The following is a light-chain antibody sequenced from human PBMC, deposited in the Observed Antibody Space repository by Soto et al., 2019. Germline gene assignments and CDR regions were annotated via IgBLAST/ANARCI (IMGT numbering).Light chain of an antibody. CDR1: QDIATD. V-gene: IGKV1-27*01. CDR3: QNYNNVPRT. CDR2: AAS. Sequence: DIQMTQSPSSLSASVGDRVTITCRASQDIATDLAWFQQKPGKVPHLLIYAASTLQSGVPSRFSGSGFGTDFTLTISGLQPEDVATYYCQNYNNVPRTFGQGTKVDI. J-gene: IGKJ1*01.